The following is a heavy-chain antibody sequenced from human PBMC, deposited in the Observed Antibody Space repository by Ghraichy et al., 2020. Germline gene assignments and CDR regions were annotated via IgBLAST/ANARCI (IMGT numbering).Heavy chain of an antibody. J-gene: IGHJ4*02. Sequence: GGSLRLSCAASGFTFSSYWMSWVRQAPGKGLEWVANMKQDGSEKYYVDSVKGRFTISRDNAQNSLYLRMNSLGAEDTSVYYCAREGRESAGFDYWGQGTLVTVSS. D-gene: IGHD1-26*01. CDR2: MKQDGSEK. CDR1: GFTFSSYW. V-gene: IGHV3-7*01. CDR3: AREGRESAGFDY.